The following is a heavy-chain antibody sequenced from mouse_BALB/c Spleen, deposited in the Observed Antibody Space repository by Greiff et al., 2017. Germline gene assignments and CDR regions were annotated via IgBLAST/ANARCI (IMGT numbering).Heavy chain of an antibody. V-gene: IGHV3-6*02. CDR3: ARGDRYPAMDY. J-gene: IGHJ4*01. CDR2: ISYDGSN. CDR1: GYSITSGYY. D-gene: IGHD2-14*01. Sequence: EVQLQESGPGLVKPSQSLSLTCSVTGYSITSGYYWNWIRQFPGNKLEWMGYISYDGSNNYNPSLKNRISITRDTSKYQFFLKLNSVTTEDTATYYCARGDRYPAMDYWGQGTSVTVSS.